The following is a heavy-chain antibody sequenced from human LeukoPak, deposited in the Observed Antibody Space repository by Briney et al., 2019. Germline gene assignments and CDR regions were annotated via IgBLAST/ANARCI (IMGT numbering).Heavy chain of an antibody. CDR1: GYTFTSYG. CDR2: ISAYNGNT. CDR3: ARDLLTRWSGYYYYGMDL. D-gene: IGHD3-3*01. J-gene: IGHJ6*02. Sequence: GASVKVSCKASGYTFTSYGISWVRQAPGQGLEGRGWISAYNGNTNYAQKLQGRVTMTTDTSTSTAYMELRSLRSDDTAVYYCARDLLTRWSGYYYYGMDLWGQGTTVTVSS. V-gene: IGHV1-18*01.